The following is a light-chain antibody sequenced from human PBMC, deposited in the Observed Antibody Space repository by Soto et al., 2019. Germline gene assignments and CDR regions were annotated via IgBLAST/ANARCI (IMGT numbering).Light chain of an antibody. J-gene: IGKJ5*01. CDR1: QSILTC. CDR3: QQYKSYYPIT. Sequence: DIQLIQIPSTLTACVGARVTITCRASQSILTCLARYQQKPGNAPKLLIYDASNLQSGVPSSFSGSVSGTEFTLTISSLQHDDFANYDCQQYKSYYPITFGQGTRVEIK. CDR2: DAS. V-gene: IGKV1-5*01.